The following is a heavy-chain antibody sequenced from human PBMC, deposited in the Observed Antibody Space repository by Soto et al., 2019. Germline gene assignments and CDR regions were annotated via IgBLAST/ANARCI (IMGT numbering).Heavy chain of an antibody. V-gene: IGHV1-58*02. Sequence: ASVKVSCKASGFTFTSSAMQWVRQARGQRLEWIGWIVVGSGNTNYAQKFQERVTITRDMSTSTAYMELSSLRSEDTAVYYCAAGELSPFLEWLFFDYWGQGTLVTVSS. D-gene: IGHD3-3*01. CDR3: AAGELSPFLEWLFFDY. CDR2: IVVGSGNT. J-gene: IGHJ4*02. CDR1: GFTFTSSA.